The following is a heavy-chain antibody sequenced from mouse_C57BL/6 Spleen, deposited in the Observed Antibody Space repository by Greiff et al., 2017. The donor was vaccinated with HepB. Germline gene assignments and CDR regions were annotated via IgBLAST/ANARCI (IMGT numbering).Heavy chain of an antibody. V-gene: IGHV1-50*01. J-gene: IGHJ1*03. Sequence: QVQLQQPGAELVKPGASVKLSCKASGYTFTSYWMQWVKQRPGQGLEWIGELDPSDSYTNYNQKFKGKATLTVDTSSSTAYMQLSSLTSEDSAVYYCARGGIYYDYAEDWYFDVWGTGTTVTVSS. D-gene: IGHD2-4*01. CDR2: LDPSDSYT. CDR1: GYTFTSYW. CDR3: ARGGIYYDYAEDWYFDV.